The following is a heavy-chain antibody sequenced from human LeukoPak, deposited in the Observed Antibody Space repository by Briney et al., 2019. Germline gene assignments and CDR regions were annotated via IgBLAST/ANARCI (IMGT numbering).Heavy chain of an antibody. J-gene: IGHJ4*02. Sequence: PGGSLRLSCAASGFTFSSYAMHWVRLAPGKGLEYVSAISSNGGSTYYANSVKGRFTISRDNSKNTLYLQMGSLRAEDMAVYYCARELQSDYWGQGTLVTVSS. CDR2: ISSNGGST. CDR3: ARELQSDY. V-gene: IGHV3-64*01. D-gene: IGHD2-15*01. CDR1: GFTFSSYA.